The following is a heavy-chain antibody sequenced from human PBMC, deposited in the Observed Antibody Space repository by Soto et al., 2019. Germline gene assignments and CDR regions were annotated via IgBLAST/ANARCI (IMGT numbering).Heavy chain of an antibody. CDR1: GGSFSGYY. CDR3: ARGDSSSHMDV. D-gene: IGHD6-13*01. V-gene: IGHV4-34*01. J-gene: IGHJ6*02. CDR2: INHSVST. Sequence: SETLSLTCAVYGGSFSGYYWSWIRQPPGKGLEWIGEINHSVSTNYNPSLKSRVTISVDTSKNHFSLKLSSVTAADTAVYYCARGDSSSHMDVWGQGTTVTVSS.